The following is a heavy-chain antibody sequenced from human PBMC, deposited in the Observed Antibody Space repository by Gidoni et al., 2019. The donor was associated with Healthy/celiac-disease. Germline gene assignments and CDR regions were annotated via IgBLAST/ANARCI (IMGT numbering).Heavy chain of an antibody. J-gene: IGHJ4*02. D-gene: IGHD2-2*01. V-gene: IGHV1-18*01. Sequence: QVQLVPSGAEVKKPGASVKVSCTASGYTFPSYGISWVRQPPGQGLEWMGWISAYNGNTNYAQKLQGRVTMTTDTSTSTAYMELRSLRSDDTAVYYCARDRYCSSTSCPLDYWGQGTLVTVSS. CDR2: ISAYNGNT. CDR1: GYTFPSYG. CDR3: ARDRYCSSTSCPLDY.